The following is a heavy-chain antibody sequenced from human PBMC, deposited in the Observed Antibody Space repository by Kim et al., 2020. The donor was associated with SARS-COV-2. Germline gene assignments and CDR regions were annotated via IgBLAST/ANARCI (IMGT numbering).Heavy chain of an antibody. Sequence: ASVKVSCKASGYTFTTYGITWVRQAPGQGLEWMGWIRNYNGDTKYEQKFQDRVTITTDTSATTAYMELRSLRSDDTAVYYCARDRDYYGSGTYTACDYWGQGTLVTVSS. J-gene: IGHJ4*02. CDR3: ARDRDYYGSGTYTACDY. CDR2: IRNYNGDT. CDR1: GYTFTTYG. V-gene: IGHV1-18*01. D-gene: IGHD3-10*01.